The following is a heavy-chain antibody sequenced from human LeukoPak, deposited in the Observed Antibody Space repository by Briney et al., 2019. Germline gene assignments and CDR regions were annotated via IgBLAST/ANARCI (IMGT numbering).Heavy chain of an antibody. V-gene: IGHV3-30-3*01. Sequence: GGSLRLSCEASGFTFDNYAMHWVRQAPGRRLEWVAVISFDGNQEYYPDSVKGRFTISRDNSKNTLYLQMNGLKTEDTAVYYCAREGSIVARTDYWGQGTLVTVSS. CDR2: ISFDGNQE. D-gene: IGHD3-16*02. J-gene: IGHJ4*02. CDR1: GFTFDNYA. CDR3: AREGSIVARTDY.